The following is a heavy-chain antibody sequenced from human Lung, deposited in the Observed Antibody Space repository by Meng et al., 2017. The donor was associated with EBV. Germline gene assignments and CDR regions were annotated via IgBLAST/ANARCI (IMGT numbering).Heavy chain of an antibody. CDR3: ARGRGNQPPFDF. J-gene: IGHJ4*02. V-gene: IGHV1-69*10. CDR1: SYTFTSYG. CDR2: IIPFLNKA. Sequence: VQMVQSGAQVQKAGAAVRSSLKAASYTFTSYGSIWVRQASGKGVEWIGGIIPFLNKAKSAPRFQERVTFTADEPTTTAYMELSSLTFEDTAVYFCARGRGNQPPFDFWGQGTLVTVSS. D-gene: IGHD2/OR15-2a*01.